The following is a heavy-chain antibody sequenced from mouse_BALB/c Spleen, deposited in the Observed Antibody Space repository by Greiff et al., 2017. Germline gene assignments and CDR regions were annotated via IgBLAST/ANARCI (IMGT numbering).Heavy chain of an antibody. CDR1: GYAFTNYL. D-gene: IGHD2-4*01. J-gene: IGHJ3*01. Sequence: QVTLKVSGAELVRPGTSVKVSCKASGYAFTNYLIEWVKQRPGQGLEWIGVINPGSGGTNYNEKFKGKATLTADKSSSTAYMQLSSLTSDDSAVYFCARDYDYAFAYWGQGTLVTVSA. CDR3: ARDYDYAFAY. V-gene: IGHV1-54*01. CDR2: INPGSGGT.